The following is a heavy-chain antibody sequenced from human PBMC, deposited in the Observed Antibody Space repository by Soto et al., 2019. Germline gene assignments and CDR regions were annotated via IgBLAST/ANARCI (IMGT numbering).Heavy chain of an antibody. D-gene: IGHD3-22*01. V-gene: IGHV1-69*01. CDR2: IIPILGTA. CDR1: GGTFNNNA. J-gene: IGHJ6*02. CDR3: ARAYDSSDYYGGGMDV. Sequence: QVQLVQSGAEVKKPGSSVKVSCKASGGTFNNNAISWVRQAPGQGLEWMGGIIPILGTANYAQKFRGRVTITADESTSTGYMDLRSLRSEDTAVYCCARAYDSSDYYGGGMDVWGQGTTVTVSS.